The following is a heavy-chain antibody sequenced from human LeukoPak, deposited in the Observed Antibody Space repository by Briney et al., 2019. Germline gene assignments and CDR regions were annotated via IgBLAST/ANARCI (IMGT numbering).Heavy chain of an antibody. CDR2: ISGSGGST. V-gene: IGHV3-23*01. Sequence: QSGGSLRLSCAASGFTFSSYAMSWVRQAPGKGLEWVSAISGSGGSTYYADSVKGRFTVSRDNSKNTLYLQMNSLRAEDTAVYYCAKSTGIFGEYYYGMDVWGQGTTVTVSS. J-gene: IGHJ6*02. CDR3: AKSTGIFGEYYYGMDV. CDR1: GFTFSSYA. D-gene: IGHD3-3*01.